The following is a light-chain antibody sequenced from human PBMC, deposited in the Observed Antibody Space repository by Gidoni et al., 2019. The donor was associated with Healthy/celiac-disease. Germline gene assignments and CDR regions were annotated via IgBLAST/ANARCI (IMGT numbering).Light chain of an antibody. CDR3: QQYDNLPPI. CDR1: QDISNY. J-gene: IGKJ2*01. Sequence: IQMTQSPSSLSASVGDRVTITCQASQDISNYLNWYQPKPGKAPKLLIYDASNLETGVPSRFSGSGSGTDFTFTISSLQPEDIATYYCQQYDNLPPIFGQGTKLEIK. V-gene: IGKV1-33*01. CDR2: DAS.